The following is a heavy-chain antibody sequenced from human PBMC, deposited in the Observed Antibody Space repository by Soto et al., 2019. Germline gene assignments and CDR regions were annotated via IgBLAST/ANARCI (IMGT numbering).Heavy chain of an antibody. CDR3: AISQDRGGRTTFIY. V-gene: IGHV3-30*03. J-gene: IGHJ4*02. Sequence: GGSLRLSCAASGFTFSSYGMHWVRQAPGKELEWVAVISYDGSNKYYADSVKGRFTISRDNAENSLYLQMNSLRAEDTALYYCAISQDRGGRTTFIYWGQGTQVTVSS. CDR2: ISYDGSNK. D-gene: IGHD3-16*01. CDR1: GFTFSSYG.